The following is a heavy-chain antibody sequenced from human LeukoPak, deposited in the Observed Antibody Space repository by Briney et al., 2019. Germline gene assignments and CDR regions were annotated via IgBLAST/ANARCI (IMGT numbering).Heavy chain of an antibody. CDR2: ISSSGSTI. CDR1: GFTFSSHS. V-gene: IGHV3-48*04. D-gene: IGHD5-24*01. Sequence: GGSLRLSCAASGFTFSSHSMNWVRQAPGKGLEWVSYISSSGSTIYYADSVKGRFTISRDNAKNSLYLQMNSLRAEDTAVYYCARGAGWLHPNWFDPWGQGTLVTVSS. CDR3: ARGAGWLHPNWFDP. J-gene: IGHJ5*02.